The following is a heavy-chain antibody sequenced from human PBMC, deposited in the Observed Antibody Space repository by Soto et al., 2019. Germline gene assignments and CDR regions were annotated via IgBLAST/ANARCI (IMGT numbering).Heavy chain of an antibody. CDR3: ARGLHSLFDY. CDR2: IWYDGNNK. CDR1: GFTFSNYG. V-gene: IGHV3-33*01. Sequence: QVQLVESGGGVGQAGGSLKISCAAAGFTFSNYGMHWGRQAPGKGLEWVAVIWYDGNNKYYADSVKGRFTISRDNSNNTLYVQMTSLRAEDTAVYYCARGLHSLFDYWGQGTLVTVSS. D-gene: IGHD2-21*01. J-gene: IGHJ4*02.